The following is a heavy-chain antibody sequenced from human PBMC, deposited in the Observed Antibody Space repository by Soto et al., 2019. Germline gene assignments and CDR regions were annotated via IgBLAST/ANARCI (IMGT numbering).Heavy chain of an antibody. CDR1: GVTFSSYA. CDR3: ARDTWPNSDY. J-gene: IGHJ4*02. Sequence: QVQLVESGGGVVQPGRCLRVSCAASGVTFSSYAMHWVRQAPGKGLEWVAVISYDGSNKYYADSVKGRFTISRDNSKNTLYLQMNSLRAEDTAVYYCARDTWPNSDYWGQGTLVTVSS. CDR2: ISYDGSNK. V-gene: IGHV3-30-3*01. D-gene: IGHD3-16*01.